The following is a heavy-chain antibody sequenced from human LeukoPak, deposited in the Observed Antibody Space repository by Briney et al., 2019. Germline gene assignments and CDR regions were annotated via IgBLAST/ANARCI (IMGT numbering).Heavy chain of an antibody. V-gene: IGHV1-24*01. CDR2: FDPEDGET. J-gene: IGHJ5*02. Sequence: ASVKVSCKVSGYTLTELSMHWVRQAPGKGLEWMGGFDPEDGETIYAQKFQGRVTMTEDTSTDTAYMELSSLRSEDTAVYYCARAYCSSTSCYKGYNWFDPWGQGTLVTVSS. CDR1: GYTLTELS. CDR3: ARAYCSSTSCYKGYNWFDP. D-gene: IGHD2-2*02.